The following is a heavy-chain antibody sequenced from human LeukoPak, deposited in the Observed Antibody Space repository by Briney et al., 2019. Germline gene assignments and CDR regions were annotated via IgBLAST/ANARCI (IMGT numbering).Heavy chain of an antibody. CDR1: GYTLTGYY. CDR3: ARAMGVIAYYYYGMDV. CDR2: INPNSGGT. Sequence: SVKVSCKASGYTLTGYYMHWVRQAPGQGLEWMGWINPNSGGTNYAQKFQGRVTMTRDTSISTAYMELSRLRSDDTAVYYCARAMGVIAYYYYGMDVWGQGTTVTVSS. J-gene: IGHJ6*02. V-gene: IGHV1-2*02. D-gene: IGHD3-16*02.